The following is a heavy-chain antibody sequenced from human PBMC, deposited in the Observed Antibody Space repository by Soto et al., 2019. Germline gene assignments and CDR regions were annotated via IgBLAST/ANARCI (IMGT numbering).Heavy chain of an antibody. J-gene: IGHJ5*02. V-gene: IGHV4-4*02. D-gene: IGHD2-2*01. CDR3: ARNGDCTSGICYVGWFDP. CDR2: ISHYGNT. Sequence: QVRLQESGPGLVEPSGTLSLTCGVSGGSMRNDDWWSWVRQTPGKGLEWIGEISHYGNTNYNPSLKSRVTMSIDTSKYQFSLKVRSLTAADTAMYYCARNGDCTSGICYVGWFDPWGQGTLVSVSS. CDR1: GGSMRNDDW.